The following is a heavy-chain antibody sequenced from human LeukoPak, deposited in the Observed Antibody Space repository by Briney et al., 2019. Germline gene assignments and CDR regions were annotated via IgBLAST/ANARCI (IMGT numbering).Heavy chain of an antibody. CDR3: ARGVEMATMNY. J-gene: IGHJ4*02. D-gene: IGHD5-24*01. CDR1: GGSVRRGNYY. CDR2: IYTSGTT. Sequence: PSETLSLTCTVSGGSVRRGNYYWTWIRQPAGSGLEWIGRIYTSGTTDYNPSLRTRVTISVDASRNQFSLNLSSVTAADTAVYYCARGVEMATMNYWGQGTLVTVSS. V-gene: IGHV4-61*02.